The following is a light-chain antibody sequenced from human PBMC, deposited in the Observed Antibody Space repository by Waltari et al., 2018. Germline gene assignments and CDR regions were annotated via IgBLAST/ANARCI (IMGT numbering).Light chain of an antibody. V-gene: IGLV2-14*01. CDR2: EVS. Sequence: QSALTQPASVSGSPGQSITISCTGTSSDVGGYNYVSWYQQHPGKAHKLMIYEVSNRPSGVSNRFSGSKSGNTASLTISGLQAEDEADYYCSSYTSSFVVFGGGTKLTVL. CDR1: SSDVGGYNY. J-gene: IGLJ2*01. CDR3: SSYTSSFVV.